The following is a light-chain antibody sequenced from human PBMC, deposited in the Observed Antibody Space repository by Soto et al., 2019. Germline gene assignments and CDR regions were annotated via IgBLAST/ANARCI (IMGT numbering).Light chain of an antibody. CDR1: QSISSW. CDR3: QQYNSYWT. CDR2: KAS. Sequence: DIQMTQSPSTLSASVGDRVTITCRASQSISSWLAWYQQKPGKAPKLLIYKASSLESGVPSRFIGSGPGTEFTLTISSLQPDDFETYYCQQYNSYWTFGQGTKVEIK. V-gene: IGKV1-5*03. J-gene: IGKJ1*01.